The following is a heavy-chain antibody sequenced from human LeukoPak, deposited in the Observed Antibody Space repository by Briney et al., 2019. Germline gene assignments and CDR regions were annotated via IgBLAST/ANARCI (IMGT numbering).Heavy chain of an antibody. J-gene: IGHJ5*02. V-gene: IGHV3-53*01. Sequence: GGSLRLSCAASGFTVSSCCMSWVRQAPGKGLEWVSVLYSDGSTYYADSVKGRFTFSRDNSKNTLYLQMNSLRAEDTAVYYCARGFNRGFDPWGQGTLVTVSS. CDR2: LYSDGST. CDR3: ARGFNRGFDP. CDR1: GFTVSSCC. D-gene: IGHD1-14*01.